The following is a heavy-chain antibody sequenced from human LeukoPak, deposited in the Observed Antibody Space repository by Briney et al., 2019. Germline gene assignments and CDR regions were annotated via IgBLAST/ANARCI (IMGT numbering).Heavy chain of an antibody. D-gene: IGHD2-2*01. CDR1: GGSISSGGCY. V-gene: IGHV4-30-4*08. CDR2: IYYCGST. J-gene: IGHJ4*02. CDR3: ARGASKVVPAAL. Sequence: SETLSLTCTVSGGSISSGGCYWSWIRQPPGKGLEWIGYIYYCGSTYYNPSLKSRVTISVDTSKNQFSLKLSSVTAADTAVYYCARGASKVVPAALWGQGTLVTVSS.